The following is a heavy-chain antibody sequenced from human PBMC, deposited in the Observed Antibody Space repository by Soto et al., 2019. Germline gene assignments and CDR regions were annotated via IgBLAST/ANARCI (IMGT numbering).Heavy chain of an antibody. CDR3: ARGRRDYYGSGNSSHFDY. CDR2: IWYDGSNK. D-gene: IGHD3-10*01. Sequence: QVQLVESGGGVVQPGRSLRLSCAASGFTFSSYGMHCVRQAPGKGLEWVAVIWYDGSNKYYADSVKGRFTISKDNSKNTLYLQMTSVRAEDTAVYYCARGRRDYYGSGNSSHFDYWGQGTLVTVSS. CDR1: GFTFSSYG. V-gene: IGHV3-33*01. J-gene: IGHJ4*02.